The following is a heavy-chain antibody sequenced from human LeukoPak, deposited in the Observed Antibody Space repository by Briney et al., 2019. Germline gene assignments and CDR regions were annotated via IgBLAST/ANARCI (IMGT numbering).Heavy chain of an antibody. J-gene: IGHJ4*02. CDR2: IKSKTDGGTT. CDR3: TTDLASGYYY. Sequence: GRSLRLSCAASGFTFSSYAMHWVRQAPGKGLEWVGRIKSKTDGGTTDYAAPVKGRFTISRDDSKNTLYLQMSSLKTEDTAVYYCTTDLASGYYYWGQGTLVTVSS. V-gene: IGHV3-15*01. CDR1: GFTFSSYA. D-gene: IGHD3-3*01.